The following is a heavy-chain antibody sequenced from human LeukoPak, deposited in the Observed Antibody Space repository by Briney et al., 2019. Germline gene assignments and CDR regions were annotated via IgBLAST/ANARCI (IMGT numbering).Heavy chain of an antibody. CDR2: IYYSGST. Sequence: SETLSLTCAVYGGSFSGYYWSWIRQPPGKGLEWIGYIYYSGSTNYNPSLKSRVTIAVDTSKNQFSLKLSSVTAADTAMYYCARDVGDGDYGWFDPWGQGTLVTVSS. CDR3: ARDVGDGDYGWFDP. J-gene: IGHJ5*02. V-gene: IGHV4-34*11. CDR1: GGSFSGYY. D-gene: IGHD4-17*01.